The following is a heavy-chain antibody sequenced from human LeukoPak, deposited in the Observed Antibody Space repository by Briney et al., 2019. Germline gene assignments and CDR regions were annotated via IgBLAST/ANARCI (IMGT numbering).Heavy chain of an antibody. CDR3: AWTRARTYYYDSSGYYSFDY. V-gene: IGHV1-8*01. CDR2: MNPNSGNT. J-gene: IGHJ4*02. Sequence: ASVKVSCKASGYTFTSYDINWVRQATGQGLEWMGWMNPNSGNTGYAQKFQGRVTMTRNTSISTAYMELSSLRSEDTAVYYCAWTRARTYYYDSSGYYSFDYWGQGTLVTVSS. CDR1: GYTFTSYD. D-gene: IGHD3-22*01.